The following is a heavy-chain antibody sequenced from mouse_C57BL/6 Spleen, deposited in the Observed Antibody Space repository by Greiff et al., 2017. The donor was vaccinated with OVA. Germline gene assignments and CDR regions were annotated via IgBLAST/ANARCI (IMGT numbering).Heavy chain of an antibody. Sequence: VQRVESGPELVKPGASVKISCKASGYAFSSSWMNWVKQRPGKGLEWIGRIYPGDGDTNYNGKFKGKATLTADKSSSTAYMQLSSLTSEDSAVYCCARDYGYYYARDYWGQGTSVTVSS. CDR1: GYAFSSSW. D-gene: IGHD1-1*01. V-gene: IGHV1-82*01. CDR3: ARDYGYYYARDY. CDR2: IYPGDGDT. J-gene: IGHJ4*01.